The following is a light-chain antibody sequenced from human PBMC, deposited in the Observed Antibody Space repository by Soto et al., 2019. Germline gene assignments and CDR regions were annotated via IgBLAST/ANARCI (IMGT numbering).Light chain of an antibody. CDR2: DVS. J-gene: IGLJ1*01. CDR1: SSDVGGYNY. CDR3: SSDISRRTYV. Sequence: QSVLTQPASLSGSPGQSITISCTGTSSDVGGYNYVSWYQQHPGKAPKLMIYDVSPRPSGLSNRFSGSKSGNTASLPISGLQAEDAADYYCSSDISRRTYVFGSGTKVTV. V-gene: IGLV2-14*01.